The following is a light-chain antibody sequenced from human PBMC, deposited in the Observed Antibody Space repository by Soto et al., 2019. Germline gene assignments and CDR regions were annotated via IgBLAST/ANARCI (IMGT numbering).Light chain of an antibody. CDR2: DAS. J-gene: IGKJ3*01. CDR3: QQSYSTPLT. Sequence: EIQMTQSPSSLSASVGDRVTITRRASQSMNSFLNWYQQRPGKAPKVLIYDASTLQSGVPSRFSGSGYGTDFNLTISSLQTEDFATYYCQQSYSTPLTFGPGTKVDIK. V-gene: IGKV1-39*01. CDR1: QSMNSF.